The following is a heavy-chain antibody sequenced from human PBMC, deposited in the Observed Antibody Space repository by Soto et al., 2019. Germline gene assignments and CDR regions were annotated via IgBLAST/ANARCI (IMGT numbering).Heavy chain of an antibody. CDR2: IYFTGNT. CDR1: GDSVSSGNYY. D-gene: IGHD3-16*01. V-gene: IGHV4-61*01. J-gene: IGHJ4*02. Sequence: SETLSLTCTVSGDSVSSGNYYCSWIRQPPGKGLEWIGSIYFTGNTNYNPSLKSRLTMSIDTSRNLFSLRLGSVTAADTAVYYCGRFPLDTYMIYWSYSWGQGSSVTVSA. CDR3: GRFPLDTYMIYWSYS.